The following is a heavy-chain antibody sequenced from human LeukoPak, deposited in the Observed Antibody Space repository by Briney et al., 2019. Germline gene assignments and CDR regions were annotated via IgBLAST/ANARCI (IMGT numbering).Heavy chain of an antibody. V-gene: IGHV1-18*01. J-gene: IGHJ6*03. CDR2: ISAYNGNT. CDR3: ARTTTAQRQIYFYYYMDV. D-gene: IGHD4-11*01. CDR1: GSTFTSYG. Sequence: ASVKVSCKASGSTFTSYGISWVRQAPGQGLEWMGWISAYNGNTNYAQKLQGRVTMTTDTSTSTAYMELRSLRSDDTAVYYCARTTTAQRQIYFYYYMDVWGKGTTVTVSS.